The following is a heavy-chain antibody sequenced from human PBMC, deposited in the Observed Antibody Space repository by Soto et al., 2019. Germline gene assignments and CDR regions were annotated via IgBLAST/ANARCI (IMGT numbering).Heavy chain of an antibody. CDR1: GFTFSSYG. D-gene: IGHD1-20*01. CDR2: IWYDGSNK. V-gene: IGHV3-33*01. Sequence: GGSLRLSCAASGFTFSSYGMHWVRQAPGKGLEWVAVIWYDGSNKYYADSVKGRFTITRDNSKNTLYLLMNSLRAEDTAVYYGARERIYFNDGMDVWGQGTTVTVSS. CDR3: ARERIYFNDGMDV. J-gene: IGHJ6*02.